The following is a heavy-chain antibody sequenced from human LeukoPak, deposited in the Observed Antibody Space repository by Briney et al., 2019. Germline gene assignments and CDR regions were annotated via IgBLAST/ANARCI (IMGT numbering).Heavy chain of an antibody. J-gene: IGHJ5*02. D-gene: IGHD2-15*01. Sequence: SETLSLTCTVSGGSISSSSYYWGWIRQPPGKGLEWIGSIYYSGSTYYNPSLKSRVTISVDTSKNQFSLKLSSVTAADTAVYYCARLRYCSGGSSPCAFDPWGQGTLVTVSS. V-gene: IGHV4-39*07. CDR1: GGSISSSSYY. CDR2: IYYSGST. CDR3: ARLRYCSGGSSPCAFDP.